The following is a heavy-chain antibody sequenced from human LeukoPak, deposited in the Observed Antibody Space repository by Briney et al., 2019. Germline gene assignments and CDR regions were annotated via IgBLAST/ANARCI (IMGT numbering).Heavy chain of an antibody. V-gene: IGHV4-39*07. D-gene: IGHD3-10*01. CDR1: GGSISSSNFY. CDR2: IFYIGAT. Sequence: SETLSLTCTVSGGSISSSNFYWGWVRQPPGKGLEWIGSIFYIGATYYNPSLKSRVTISVDTSKNQFSLKLCSVTAADTAVYYCARATDMLRGVIIKPILPRFDSWGQGTLVTVSS. CDR3: ARATDMLRGVIIKPILPRFDS. J-gene: IGHJ5*01.